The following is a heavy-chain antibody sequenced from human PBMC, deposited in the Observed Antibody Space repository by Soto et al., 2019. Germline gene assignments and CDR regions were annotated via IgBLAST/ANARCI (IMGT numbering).Heavy chain of an antibody. CDR2: IYPGDSDT. D-gene: IGHD1-26*01. J-gene: IGHJ6*02. CDR1: GYSFTSYW. Sequence: PGESLKISCKGSGYSFTSYWIGWVRQMPGKGLEWMGIIYPGDSDTRYSPSFQGQVTISADKSISTAYLQWSSLKASDTAMYYCARTLVGATTYYYYGMDVWGQETTVTVSS. CDR3: ARTLVGATTYYYYGMDV. V-gene: IGHV5-51*01.